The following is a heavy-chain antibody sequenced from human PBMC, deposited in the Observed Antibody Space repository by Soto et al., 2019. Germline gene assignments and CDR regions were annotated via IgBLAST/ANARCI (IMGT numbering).Heavy chain of an antibody. CDR2: IYYSGST. CDR1: GGSISSSSYY. J-gene: IGHJ4*02. CDR3: ARNPFPTVDIVDRTYCSGGSCYSLLDY. Sequence: QLQLQESGPGLVKPSETLSLTCTVSGGSISSSSYYWGWIRQPPGKGLEWIGSIYYSGSTYYNPSLKSRVTISVDTSKNPFSLKLSSVTAADTAVYYCARNPFPTVDIVDRTYCSGGSCYSLLDYWGQGTLVTVSS. V-gene: IGHV4-39*01. D-gene: IGHD2-15*01.